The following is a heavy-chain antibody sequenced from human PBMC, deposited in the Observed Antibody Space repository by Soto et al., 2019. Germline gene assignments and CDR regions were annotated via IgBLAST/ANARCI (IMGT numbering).Heavy chain of an antibody. CDR1: GGTFSSYA. CDR3: ARDLLQDTYYYDSSKGTWFDP. J-gene: IGHJ5*02. Sequence: GASVKVSCKASGGTFSSYAISWVRQAPGQGLEWMGGIIPIFGTANYAQKFQGRVTITADESTSTAYMELSSLRSEDTAVYYCARDLLQDTYYYDSSKGTWFDPWGQGTLVTVSS. V-gene: IGHV1-69*13. D-gene: IGHD3-22*01. CDR2: IIPIFGTA.